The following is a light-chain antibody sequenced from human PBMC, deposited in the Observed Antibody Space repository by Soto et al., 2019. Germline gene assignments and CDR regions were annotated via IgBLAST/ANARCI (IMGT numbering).Light chain of an antibody. Sequence: SVLTQHASVSGSPGQSITISCTGTSSDVGGYNYVSWYQHHPGKAPKLIIYDVSNRPSGVSIRFSGSKSDNTASLTISGLQPEDEADYHCSSYTTSNTRQIVFGTGTKVTVL. CDR1: SSDVGGYNY. V-gene: IGLV2-14*03. J-gene: IGLJ1*01. CDR2: DVS. CDR3: SSYTTSNTRQIV.